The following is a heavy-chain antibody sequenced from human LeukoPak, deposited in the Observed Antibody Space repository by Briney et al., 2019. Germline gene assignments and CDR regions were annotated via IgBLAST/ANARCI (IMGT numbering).Heavy chain of an antibody. D-gene: IGHD6-19*01. CDR3: AKDSSGWLTGVDY. CDR1: GFTFDDYA. Sequence: GRSLRLSCAASGFTFDDYAMHWVRQAPGKGLEWVSGISWNSGSIGYADSVKGRFTISRDNAKNSLYLQMNSLRAEDMALYYCAKDSSGWLTGVDYWGQGTLVTASA. CDR2: ISWNSGSI. V-gene: IGHV3-9*03. J-gene: IGHJ4*02.